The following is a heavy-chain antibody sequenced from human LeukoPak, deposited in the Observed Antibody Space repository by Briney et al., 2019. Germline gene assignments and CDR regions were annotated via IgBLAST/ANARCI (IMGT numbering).Heavy chain of an antibody. J-gene: IGHJ3*02. CDR3: AGRLWRRDGYNLSAFDI. CDR2: IYYSGST. CDR1: GGSISSYY. D-gene: IGHD5-24*01. Sequence: SETLSLTCTVSGGSISSYYWNWIRQPPGKGLEWIGYIYYSGSTNYNPSLKSRVTISVDTSKNQSSLKLSSVTAADTAVYYCAGRLWRRDGYNLSAFDIWGQGTMVTVSS. V-gene: IGHV4-59*01.